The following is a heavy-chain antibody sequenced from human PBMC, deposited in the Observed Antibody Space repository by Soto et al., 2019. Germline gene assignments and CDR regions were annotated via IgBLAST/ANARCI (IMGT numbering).Heavy chain of an antibody. CDR2: INSDGSST. D-gene: IGHD2-2*01. V-gene: IGHV3-74*01. Sequence: EVQLVESGGGLIQPGGSLRLSCGASGFTFSNYWMHWVRQAPGKGLVWVSRINSDGSSTTYADSVKGRFTISRDNAKNTLYLQMNSLRAEDTAVYYCASGRVVPTATWLDPWGQGTLVTVPS. CDR1: GFTFSNYW. CDR3: ASGRVVPTATWLDP. J-gene: IGHJ5*02.